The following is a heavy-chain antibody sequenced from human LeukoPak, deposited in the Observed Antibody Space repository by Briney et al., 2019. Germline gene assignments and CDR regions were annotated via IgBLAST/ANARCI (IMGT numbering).Heavy chain of an antibody. D-gene: IGHD4-11*01. Sequence: PGGSLRLSCAASGFTFSSYWMSWVRQAPGKGLEWVGRIKSKIDGGTTDYAAPVKGRFTILRDDSKNTLYLQMNSLKTEDTAVYYCTTDHQTTVSPYYYYYYMDVWGKGTTVTVSS. CDR1: GFTFSSYW. CDR3: TTDHQTTVSPYYYYYYMDV. J-gene: IGHJ6*03. CDR2: IKSKIDGGTT. V-gene: IGHV3-15*01.